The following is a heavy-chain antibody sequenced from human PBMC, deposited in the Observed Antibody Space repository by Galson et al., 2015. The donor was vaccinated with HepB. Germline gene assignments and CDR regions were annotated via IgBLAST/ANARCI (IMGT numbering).Heavy chain of an antibody. D-gene: IGHD2-21*02. CDR1: GGSFSSYS. CDR2: IYSSGST. CDR3: ARLNALVTATQHFDY. J-gene: IGHJ4*02. Sequence: ETLSLTCAVYGGSFSSYSWGWIRQPPGKGLEWIGTIYSSGSTYYNPSLKSRVTISVDTSKNQLSLKLTSVTAADTAVYYCARLNALVTATQHFDYWGQGTLVTVSS. V-gene: IGHV4-39*01.